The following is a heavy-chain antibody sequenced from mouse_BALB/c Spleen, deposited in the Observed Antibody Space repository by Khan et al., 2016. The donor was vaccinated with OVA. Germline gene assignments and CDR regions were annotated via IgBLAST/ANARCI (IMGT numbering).Heavy chain of an antibody. V-gene: IGHV1-7*01. Sequence: VQLQESGAELAKPGASVKMSCTASGYTFSCYWMHWIQQRPGKGLEWIASINPTSSYTYYNHKVKEQATFTADKSSSTAYMQLSSLTSDDSAIYYCSRDRMDYWGQGTALTVSS. J-gene: IGHJ2*01. CDR2: INPTSSYT. CDR1: GYTFSCYW. CDR3: SRDRMDY.